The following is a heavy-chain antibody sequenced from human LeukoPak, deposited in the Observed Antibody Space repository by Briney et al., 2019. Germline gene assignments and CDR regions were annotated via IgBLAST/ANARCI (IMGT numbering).Heavy chain of an antibody. D-gene: IGHD3-3*01. Sequence: GASVKVSCKASGYTFTGYYMHWVRQAPGQGLEWVGWINPNNGGTNYAQKFKGRVTMTRDTSISTAYMELSRLRSDDTAVYYCARAGPHYDFWSGYYFAYWGQGTLVTVSS. CDR2: INPNNGGT. CDR3: ARAGPHYDFWSGYYFAY. V-gene: IGHV1-2*02. J-gene: IGHJ4*02. CDR1: GYTFTGYY.